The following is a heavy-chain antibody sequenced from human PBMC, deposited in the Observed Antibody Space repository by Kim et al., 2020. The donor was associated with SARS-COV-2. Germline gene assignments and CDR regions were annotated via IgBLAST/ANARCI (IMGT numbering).Heavy chain of an antibody. CDR1: GFTFSSYG. V-gene: IGHV3-33*01. CDR3: ARTYCGGDCYSGNWFDP. J-gene: IGHJ5*02. D-gene: IGHD2-21*02. CDR2: IWYDGSNK. Sequence: GGSLRLSCAASGFTFSSYGMHWVRQAPGKWLEWVAVIWYDGSNKYYADSVKGRFTISRDNSKNTLYLQMNSLRAEDTAVYYYARTYCGGDCYSGNWFDPWGQGTLVTVSS.